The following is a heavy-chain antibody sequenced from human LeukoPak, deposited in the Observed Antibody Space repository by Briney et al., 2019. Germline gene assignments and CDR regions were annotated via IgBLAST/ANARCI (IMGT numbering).Heavy chain of an antibody. D-gene: IGHD3-3*01. CDR1: GGTFSSYA. V-gene: IGHV1-69*04. CDR2: IIPILGIA. J-gene: IGHJ6*02. Sequence: GASVKVSCKASGGTFSSYAISWVRQAPGQGLEWMGRIIPILGIANYAQKFQGRVTITADKSTSTAYMELSSLRSEDTAVYYCARDREFWSGYYQEYYCYGMDVWGQGTTVTVSS. CDR3: ARDREFWSGYYQEYYCYGMDV.